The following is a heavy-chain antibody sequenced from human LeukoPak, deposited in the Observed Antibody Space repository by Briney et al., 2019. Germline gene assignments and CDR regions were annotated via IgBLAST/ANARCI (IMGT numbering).Heavy chain of an antibody. V-gene: IGHV1-46*01. Sequence: ASVKVSCKASVYTFTSYYMHWVRQAPGQGLEWMGIINPSGGSTSYAQKFQGRVTMTRDTSTSTVYMELSSLRSEDTAVYYCARDTNLAVRPGPWFDPWGQGTLVTVSS. CDR2: INPSGGST. CDR1: VYTFTSYY. J-gene: IGHJ5*02. D-gene: IGHD6-6*01. CDR3: ARDTNLAVRPGPWFDP.